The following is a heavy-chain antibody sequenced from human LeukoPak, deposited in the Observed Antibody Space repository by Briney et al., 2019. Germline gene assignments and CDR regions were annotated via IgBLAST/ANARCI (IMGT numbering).Heavy chain of an antibody. V-gene: IGHV1-2*02. CDR2: INPNRGGT. J-gene: IGHJ4*02. CDR1: GYTFTGYY. Sequence: ASVKVSCKASGYTFTGYYMHWVRQAPGQGLEWRGWINPNRGGTNYAQKFQGRVTMTRDTSISTAYIELSRLRSDDTAVYYCARRLPVAGSDGFDYWGQGTLVTVSS. D-gene: IGHD6-19*01. CDR3: ARRLPVAGSDGFDY.